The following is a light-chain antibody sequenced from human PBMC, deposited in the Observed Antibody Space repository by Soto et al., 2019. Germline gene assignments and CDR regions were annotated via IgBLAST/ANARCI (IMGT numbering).Light chain of an antibody. CDR3: AAWDDSLNGYV. J-gene: IGLJ1*01. Sequence: SVLTQPPSASGTPGQRVTISCSGSSSNIGSNTVNWYHQLPGTAPKLLIYNNYQRSSGVPDRFSGSKSGTSASLAISGLQSEDEADYYCAAWDDSLNGYVFGTGTKATVL. CDR2: NNY. CDR1: SSNIGSNT. V-gene: IGLV1-44*01.